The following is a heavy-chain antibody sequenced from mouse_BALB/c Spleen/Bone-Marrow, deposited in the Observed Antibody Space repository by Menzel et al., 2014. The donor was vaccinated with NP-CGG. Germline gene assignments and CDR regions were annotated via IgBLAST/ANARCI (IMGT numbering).Heavy chain of an antibody. D-gene: IGHD1-1*01. CDR2: ISSGSSTI. V-gene: IGHV5-17*02. CDR1: GFTFSSFG. Sequence: VQLKESGGGLVQPGGSRKLSSAASGFTFSSFGMHWVRQAPEKGLEWVAYISSGSSTIYYADTVMGRFTISRVNPKNTLFLQMTSLRSEDTAMYYCARSGSSSGYFDYWGQGTTLTVSS. CDR3: ARSGSSSGYFDY. J-gene: IGHJ2*01.